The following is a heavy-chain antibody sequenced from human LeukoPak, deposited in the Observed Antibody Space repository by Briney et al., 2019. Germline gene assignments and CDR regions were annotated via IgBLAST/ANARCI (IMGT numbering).Heavy chain of an antibody. Sequence: GGSLRLSCAASGFNVSSNYMSWVRRAPGKGLEWVSVIYSGGSTYYADSVKGRFTISRDNSKNTLYLQMNSLRAEDTAVYYCARGSRSSGWFDYWGQGTLVTVSS. CDR3: ARGSRSSGWFDY. CDR1: GFNVSSNY. V-gene: IGHV3-53*01. D-gene: IGHD6-19*01. CDR2: IYSGGST. J-gene: IGHJ4*02.